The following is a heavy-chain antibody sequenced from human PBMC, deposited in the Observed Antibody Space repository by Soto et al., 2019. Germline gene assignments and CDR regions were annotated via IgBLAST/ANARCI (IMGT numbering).Heavy chain of an antibody. Sequence: LRLSCAASGFTFSSYAMNWVRQAPGKGLEWVSAISAGGGSSYYADSVKGRFTISRDNSKNTLYLQMNSLRAEDTAVYYCAKPLGATVYYSMGVWGQGTTVTV. CDR2: ISAGGGSS. D-gene: IGHD1-26*01. CDR1: GFTFSSYA. V-gene: IGHV3-23*01. CDR3: AKPLGATVYYSMGV. J-gene: IGHJ6*02.